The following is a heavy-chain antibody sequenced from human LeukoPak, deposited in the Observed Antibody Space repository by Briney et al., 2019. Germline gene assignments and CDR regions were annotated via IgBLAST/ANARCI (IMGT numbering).Heavy chain of an antibody. D-gene: IGHD4-23*01. V-gene: IGHV4-30-2*01. J-gene: IGHJ4*02. Sequence: SETLSLTCAVSGGSISSGGYSWSWIRQPPGKGLEWIGYIYHSGSTYYNPSLKSRVTISVDRSKNQFSLKLSSVTAADTAVYYCAKDLGSVVTPPSLDYWGQGTLVTVSS. CDR3: AKDLGSVVTPPSLDY. CDR1: GGSISSGGYS. CDR2: IYHSGST.